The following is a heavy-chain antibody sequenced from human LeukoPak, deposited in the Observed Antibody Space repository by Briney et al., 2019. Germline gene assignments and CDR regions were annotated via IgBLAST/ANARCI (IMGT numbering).Heavy chain of an antibody. CDR2: IWYDGSKK. V-gene: IGHV3-33*01. CDR1: GFTFSSYA. Sequence: GGSLRLSCAASGFTFSSYAMHWVRQAPGKGLEWVAVIWYDGSKKYYTDSVKGRFTISRDNSKNTLYLQMNSLRAEDTAVYYCVSSAADYWGQGTLVTVSS. J-gene: IGHJ4*02. CDR3: VSSAADY.